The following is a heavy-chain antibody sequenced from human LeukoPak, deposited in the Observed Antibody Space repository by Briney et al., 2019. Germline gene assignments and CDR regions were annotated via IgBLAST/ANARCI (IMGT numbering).Heavy chain of an antibody. Sequence: PGGSLRLSCAASGFTFSSYSMNWVRQAPGKGLEWVSSISSSSSYIYYADSVKGRFTISRDNSKNTLYLQMNSLRAEDTAVYYCARLPSYYYMDVWGKGTTVTISS. D-gene: IGHD1-26*01. J-gene: IGHJ6*03. CDR2: ISSSSSYI. V-gene: IGHV3-21*01. CDR3: ARLPSYYYMDV. CDR1: GFTFSSYS.